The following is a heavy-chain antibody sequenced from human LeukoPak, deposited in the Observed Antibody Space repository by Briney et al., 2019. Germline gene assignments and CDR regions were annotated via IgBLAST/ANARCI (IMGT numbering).Heavy chain of an antibody. V-gene: IGHV3-21*01. Sequence: GGSLRLSCAASGFTLSDYSMDWVRQAPGKGLEWVSSISSTGTYIHYADSVKGRFTISRDNAKNSLYLQLNSLGAEDTAVYYCARDLGGLPVGIPGWLDPWGQGTLVTVSS. J-gene: IGHJ5*02. CDR2: ISSTGTYI. CDR1: GFTLSDYS. D-gene: IGHD2-2*01. CDR3: ARDLGGLPVGIPGWLDP.